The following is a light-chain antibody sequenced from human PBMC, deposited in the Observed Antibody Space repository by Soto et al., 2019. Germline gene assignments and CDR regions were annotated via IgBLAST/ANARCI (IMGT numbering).Light chain of an antibody. J-gene: IGLJ1*01. CDR2: DVS. CDR1: SSDVGGYNY. Sequence: QSVLTQPASVSGSPGQSITISCTGTSSDVGGYNYVSWYQHHPGKAPKLMIFDVSNRPSGVSNRFSGSKSGNTASLTISGLQPEDEAYYYCSSYTTCNTRQIVFGTGTKVTVL. V-gene: IGLV2-14*03. CDR3: SSYTTCNTRQIV.